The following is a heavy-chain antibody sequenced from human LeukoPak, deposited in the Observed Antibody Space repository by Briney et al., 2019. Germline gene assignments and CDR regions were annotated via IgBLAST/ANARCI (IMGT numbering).Heavy chain of an antibody. D-gene: IGHD2-15*01. Sequence: GASVKVSCKASGFTFTSSAMQWVRQARGQRLEWIGWIVVGSGNTNYAQKFQERVTITRDMSTSTAYMELSSLRSEDTAVYYCAAACGSGGSCYLGSDAFDIWGQGTMVTVSS. CDR2: IVVGSGNT. J-gene: IGHJ3*02. CDR1: GFTFTSSA. V-gene: IGHV1-58*02. CDR3: AAACGSGGSCYLGSDAFDI.